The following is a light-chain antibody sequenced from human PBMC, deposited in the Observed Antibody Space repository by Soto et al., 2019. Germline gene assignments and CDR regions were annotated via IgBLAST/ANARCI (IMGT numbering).Light chain of an antibody. Sequence: DIQMTQSPSSLAASVGDRVTITCRASQTIIRYLNWYQQKPGRAPNLLIYAASSLQSGVPSRFSGSGSGTEFTLTISSLQPEDFATYYCQQSYSTPFTFGPGTKVEIK. V-gene: IGKV1-39*01. CDR3: QQSYSTPFT. J-gene: IGKJ3*01. CDR1: QTIIRY. CDR2: AAS.